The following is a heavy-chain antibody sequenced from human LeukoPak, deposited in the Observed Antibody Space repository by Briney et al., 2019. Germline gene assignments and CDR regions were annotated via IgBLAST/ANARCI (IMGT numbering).Heavy chain of an antibody. J-gene: IGHJ4*02. CDR2: IYYSGST. V-gene: IGHV4-59*01. D-gene: IGHD1-1*01. CDR1: GGSISSYY. Sequence: PSETLSLTCTVSGGSISSYYWSWIRQPPGKGLEWIGYIYYSGSTNYNPSLKSRVTISVDTSKNQFPLKLSSVTAADTAVYYCASLRWKGRGFDFWGQGTLVTVSS. CDR3: ASLRWKGRGFDF.